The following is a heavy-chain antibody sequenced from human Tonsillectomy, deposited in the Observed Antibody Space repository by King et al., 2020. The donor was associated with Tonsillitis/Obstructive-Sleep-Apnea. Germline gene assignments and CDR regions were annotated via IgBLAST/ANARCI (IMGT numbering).Heavy chain of an antibody. J-gene: IGHJ4*02. V-gene: IGHV3-15*01. Sequence: QLVQSGGGLVKPGGSLRLSCAASGFTFSDAWMSWVRQAPGKGLEWVGRIKSKTDGGTTDYAAPVKGRFTISRDDLKNTVYLQMNSLKTEDTGVYYCTTELLVRVLFDFWGQGTLVTVSS. CDR1: GFTFSDAW. D-gene: IGHD3-10*01. CDR3: TTELLVRVLFDF. CDR2: IKSKTDGGTT.